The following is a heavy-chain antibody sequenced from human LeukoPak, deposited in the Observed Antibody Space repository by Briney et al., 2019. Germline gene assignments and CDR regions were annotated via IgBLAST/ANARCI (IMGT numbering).Heavy chain of an antibody. Sequence: QTGGSLRLSCAASGFTFSSYSMNWVRQAPGKGLEWVSYISSSSSTIYYADSVKGRFTISRDNAKNSLYLQMNSLRAEDTAVYYCATLDSSWYSGFDYWGHGTLVTVSS. D-gene: IGHD6-13*01. CDR1: GFTFSSYS. CDR3: ATLDSSWYSGFDY. J-gene: IGHJ5*01. V-gene: IGHV3-48*01. CDR2: ISSSSSTI.